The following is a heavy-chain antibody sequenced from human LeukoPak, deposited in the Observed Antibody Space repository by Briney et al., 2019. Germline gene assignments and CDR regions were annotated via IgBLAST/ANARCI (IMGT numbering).Heavy chain of an antibody. CDR2: IWYDGSNK. J-gene: IGHJ6*03. D-gene: IGHD5-18*01. V-gene: IGHV3-33*01. CDR1: GFTFSSYG. CDR3: ARGGMDTAMVTHYYYYMDV. Sequence: GGSLRLSCAASGFTFSSYGMHWVRQAPGKGLEWVAVIWYDGSNKYYADSVKGRLTISRDNSKNTLYLQMNSLRAEDTAVYYCARGGMDTAMVTHYYYYMDVWGKGTTVTVSS.